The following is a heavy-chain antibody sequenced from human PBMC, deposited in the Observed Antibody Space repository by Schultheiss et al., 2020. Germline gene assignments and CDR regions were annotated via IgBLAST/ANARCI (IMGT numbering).Heavy chain of an antibody. Sequence: SETLSLTCTVSGGSISSSSYYWGWIRQPPGKGLEWIGYIYYSGSTNYNPSLKSRVTISVDTSKNQYSLKLSSVTAADTAVYYCARIRGDNWFDPWGQGTLVTVSS. CDR2: IYYSGST. CDR3: ARIRGDNWFDP. D-gene: IGHD3-10*01. V-gene: IGHV4-61*05. J-gene: IGHJ5*02. CDR1: GGSISSSSYY.